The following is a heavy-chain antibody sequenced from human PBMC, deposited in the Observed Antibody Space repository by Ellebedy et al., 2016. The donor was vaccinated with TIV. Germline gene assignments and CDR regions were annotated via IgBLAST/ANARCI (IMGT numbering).Heavy chain of an antibody. CDR1: GGTFSSYA. CDR2: IIPIFGTA. D-gene: IGHD2-15*01. CDR3: ARGVEVVAATWETYYYYYGMDV. J-gene: IGHJ6*02. V-gene: IGHV1-69*13. Sequence: AASVKVSCKASGGTFSSYAISWVRQAPGQGLEWMGGIIPIFGTANYAQKFQGRVTITADESTSTAYMELSSLRSEDTAVYYCARGVEVVAATWETYYYYYGMDVWGQGTTVTVSS.